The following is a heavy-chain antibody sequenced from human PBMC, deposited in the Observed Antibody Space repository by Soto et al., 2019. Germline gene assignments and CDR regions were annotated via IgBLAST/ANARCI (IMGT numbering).Heavy chain of an antibody. Sequence: QVQLVQSGAEVKKPGSSVKVSCKASGGTFSSNTISWVRQAPGQGLEWMGRISPILGIANYAQKFQGRVKLTADESTSTAYMELIRQSSEGGDVYYCARGWSSLYHAFEIWGQGRIVSVS. J-gene: IGHJ3*02. D-gene: IGHD2-8*01. CDR2: ISPILGIA. V-gene: IGHV1-69*02. CDR3: ARGWSSLYHAFEI. CDR1: GGTFSSNT.